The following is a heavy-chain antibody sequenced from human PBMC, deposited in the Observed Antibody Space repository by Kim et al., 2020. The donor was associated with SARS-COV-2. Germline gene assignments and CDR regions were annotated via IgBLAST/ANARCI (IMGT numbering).Heavy chain of an antibody. J-gene: IGHJ4*02. CDR1: GFTFSSYW. V-gene: IGHV3-7*01. CDR3: TGYFDS. Sequence: GGSLRLSCAASGFTFSSYWMTWVRQAPAKGLEWVATIKKDGSETYYADSVRGRFTISRDNAKNSLYLQMNSLRAEDTAMYYCTGYFDSWGKGTLVTV. CDR2: IKKDGSET.